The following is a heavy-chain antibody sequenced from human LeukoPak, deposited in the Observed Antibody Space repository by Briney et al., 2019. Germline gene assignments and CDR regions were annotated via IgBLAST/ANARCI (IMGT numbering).Heavy chain of an antibody. CDR2: MNPNSGNT. CDR1: GYTFTSYG. CDR3: VRCAVGCYYNYGIDA. D-gene: IGHD2-8*01. V-gene: IGHV1-8*02. J-gene: IGHJ6*02. Sequence: ASVKVSCKASGYTFTSYGISWVRQATGQGLEWMGWMNPNSGNTGYAQKFQGRVTMTRSTPITTAYMELSSLRPEDTAVYYCVRCAVGCYYNYGIDAWGQGTTVTVSS.